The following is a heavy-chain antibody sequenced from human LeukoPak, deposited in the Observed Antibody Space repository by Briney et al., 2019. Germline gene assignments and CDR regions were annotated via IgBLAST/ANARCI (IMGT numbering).Heavy chain of an antibody. D-gene: IGHD7-27*01. V-gene: IGHV3-7*01. CDR3: ARALWGPDFDY. CDR1: GFTFSSYW. Sequence: PGGSLRLSCAAPGFTFSSYWMSWVRQAPGKGLEWVANIKQDGSEKYYVDSVKGRFTISRDNAKNSLYLQMNSLRAEDTAVYYCARALWGPDFDYWGQGTLVTVSS. J-gene: IGHJ4*02. CDR2: IKQDGSEK.